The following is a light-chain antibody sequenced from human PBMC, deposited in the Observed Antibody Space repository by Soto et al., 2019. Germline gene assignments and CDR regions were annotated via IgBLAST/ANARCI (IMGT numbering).Light chain of an antibody. V-gene: IGKV3-20*01. CDR2: DAS. J-gene: IGKJ1*01. CDR3: QQYGSAPRT. CDR1: QSVSGSY. Sequence: EIVLTQSPGTLSLSPGERATLSCRASQSVSGSYLAWYQQKPGQAPRLLIYDASSRATGIPDRFSGSGSGTDFTLTISRLEPEDFAVYSCQQYGSAPRTFGQGTKVDIK.